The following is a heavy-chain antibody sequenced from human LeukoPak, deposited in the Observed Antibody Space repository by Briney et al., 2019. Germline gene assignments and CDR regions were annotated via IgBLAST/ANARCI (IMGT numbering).Heavy chain of an antibody. V-gene: IGHV1-46*01. CDR1: GGTFSSCA. D-gene: IGHD1-26*01. Sequence: ASVKVSCKASGGTFSSCAISWVRQAPGQGLEWMGIINPSGGSTSFAQKFQGRVIMTRDTSTSTVYMELSSLRSEDTAVYYCARGVYVWWELHRNWFDPWGQGTLVTVSS. CDR3: ARGVYVWWELHRNWFDP. J-gene: IGHJ5*02. CDR2: INPSGGST.